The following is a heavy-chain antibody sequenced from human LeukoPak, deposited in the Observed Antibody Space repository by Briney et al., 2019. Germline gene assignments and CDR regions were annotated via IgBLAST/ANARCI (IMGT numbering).Heavy chain of an antibody. D-gene: IGHD2-2*01. Sequence: GGSLRLSCAASGFTFSSYSMNWVRQAPGKGLEWVSSISSSSSYIYYADSVKGRLTISRDNAKNSLYLQMNSLRAEDTAVYYCARDGCSSTSCYFHWGQGTLVTVSS. CDR1: GFTFSSYS. CDR2: ISSSSSYI. J-gene: IGHJ4*02. CDR3: ARDGCSSTSCYFH. V-gene: IGHV3-21*01.